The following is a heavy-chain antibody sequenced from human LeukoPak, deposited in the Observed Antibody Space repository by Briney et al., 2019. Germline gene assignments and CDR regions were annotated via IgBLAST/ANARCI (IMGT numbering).Heavy chain of an antibody. V-gene: IGHV4-38-2*02. J-gene: IGHJ4*02. CDR3: ARGVPTWYYYDSSGYYAISFDY. D-gene: IGHD3-22*01. Sequence: PSETLSLTCTDSGYSINSGYYWDWIRQPPGKGLEWIGSMYHGGITYYSPFLRSRVTISVDTSKNQFSLKLSSVTAADTAVYYCARGVPTWYYYDSSGYYAISFDYWGQGTLVTVSS. CDR2: MYHGGIT. CDR1: GYSINSGYY.